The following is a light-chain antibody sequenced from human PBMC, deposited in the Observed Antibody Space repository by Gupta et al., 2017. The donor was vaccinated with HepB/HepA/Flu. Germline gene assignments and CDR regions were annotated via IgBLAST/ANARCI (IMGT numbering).Light chain of an antibody. Sequence: QSVLTPPPSLSAPSGHRVTISCPRSSSNIGAGYDVHWYQQLPGTAPKLLIYGNSNRPSGVPDRFSGSKSGTSASLAITGLQAEDEADYYCQSYDSSLSGSVFGGGTKLTVL. CDR1: SSNIGAGYD. V-gene: IGLV1-40*01. J-gene: IGLJ2*01. CDR3: QSYDSSLSGSV. CDR2: GNS.